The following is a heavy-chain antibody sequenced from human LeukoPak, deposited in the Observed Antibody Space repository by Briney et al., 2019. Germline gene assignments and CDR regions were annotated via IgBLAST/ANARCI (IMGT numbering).Heavy chain of an antibody. V-gene: IGHV4-34*01. CDR3: ARGAYYYDSSGTSPFDP. CDR1: GGSFSGYY. J-gene: IGHJ5*02. CDR2: INHSGST. D-gene: IGHD3-22*01. Sequence: SETLSLTCAVYGGSFSGYYWSWIRQPPGKGLEWIGEINHSGSTNYNPSLKSRVTISVDTSKSQFSLKLSSVTAADTAVYYCARGAYYYDSSGTSPFDPWGQGTLVTVSS.